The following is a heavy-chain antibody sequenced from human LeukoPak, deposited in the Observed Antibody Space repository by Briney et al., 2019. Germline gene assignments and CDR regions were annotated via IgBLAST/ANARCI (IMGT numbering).Heavy chain of an antibody. CDR1: GYTFTGYY. Sequence: ASVKVSCKASGYTFTGYYMHWVRQAPGQGLEWMGWINPNSGGTNYAQEFQGRVTMTRDTSISTAYMELSRLRSDDTAVYYCARENSSGYPFDYWGQGTLVTVSS. CDR3: ARENSSGYPFDY. J-gene: IGHJ4*02. V-gene: IGHV1-2*02. CDR2: INPNSGGT. D-gene: IGHD3-22*01.